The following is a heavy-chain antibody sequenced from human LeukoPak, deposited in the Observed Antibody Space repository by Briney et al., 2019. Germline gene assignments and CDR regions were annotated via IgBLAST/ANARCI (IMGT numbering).Heavy chain of an antibody. V-gene: IGHV1-69*06. D-gene: IGHD4-17*01. CDR3: ARQVANGDYSSDY. J-gene: IGHJ4*02. CDR1: GCTFSSYA. Sequence: GASVKVSCKASGCTFSSYAISWVRQAPGQGLEWMGGIIPIFGTANYAQKFQGRVTITADKSTSTAYMELSSLRSEDTAVYYCARQVANGDYSSDYWGQGTLVTVSS. CDR2: IIPIFGTA.